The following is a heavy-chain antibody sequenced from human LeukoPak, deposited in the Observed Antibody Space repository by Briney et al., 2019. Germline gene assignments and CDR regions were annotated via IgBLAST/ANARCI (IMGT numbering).Heavy chain of an antibody. Sequence: PGGSLRLSCAASGFTFSSYWMSWVRQAPGKGLEWVANIKQDGNEKYYVDSVKGRFTISRDNAKNSLYLQMNSLRAEDTAVYYCAKDRGVVVPAAAPNFDYWGQGTLVTVSS. V-gene: IGHV3-7*01. CDR3: AKDRGVVVPAAAPNFDY. CDR1: GFTFSSYW. CDR2: IKQDGNEK. D-gene: IGHD2-2*01. J-gene: IGHJ4*02.